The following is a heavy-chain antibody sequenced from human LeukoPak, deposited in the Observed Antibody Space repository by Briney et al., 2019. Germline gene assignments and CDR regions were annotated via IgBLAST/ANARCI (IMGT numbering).Heavy chain of an antibody. D-gene: IGHD2-2*01. V-gene: IGHV1-46*01. CDR3: ARGVVVPAASRRWFDP. CDR2: INPSGGST. J-gene: IGHJ5*02. Sequence: ASVKVSCKASGYTFTSYYMHWVRQAPGQGLEWMGIINPSGGSTSYAQKFQGRVTMTRDTSTSTVYMELSSLRSEDTAVYYCARGVVVPAASRRWFDPWGQGTLVTVSS. CDR1: GYTFTSYY.